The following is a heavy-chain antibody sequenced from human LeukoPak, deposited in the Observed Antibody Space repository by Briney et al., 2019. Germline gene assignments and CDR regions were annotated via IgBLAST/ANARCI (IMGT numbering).Heavy chain of an antibody. J-gene: IGHJ4*02. CDR1: GYPLSSGYY. CDR3: ARDTLVGATNFYY. V-gene: IGHV4-38-2*02. CDR2: IYHSGST. D-gene: IGHD1-26*01. Sequence: KSWDPLSLTCAVSGYPLSSGYYWGWLRQPPGKGLGWIWSIYHSGSTYYNPSLKSRVTISVDTSKNQFSLKLSSVTAADTAVYYCARDTLVGATNFYYWGQGTLVTVSS.